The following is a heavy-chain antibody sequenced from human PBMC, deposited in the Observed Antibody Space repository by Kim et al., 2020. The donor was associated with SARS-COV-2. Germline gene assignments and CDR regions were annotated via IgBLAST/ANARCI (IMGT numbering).Heavy chain of an antibody. D-gene: IGHD3-9*01. CDR3: ARVRNNYDPLTGYSRSFDY. J-gene: IGHJ4*02. V-gene: IGHV1-18*04. Sequence: ASVKVSCKTSGYTFSISAISWVRQAPGQGLEWLGWISPYTGDTKYAQNFQDRVTMTTDTSTSTAYMELRSLRSNDTAVYFCARVRNNYDPLTGYSRSFDYWGQGTLVTVSS. CDR2: ISPYTGDT. CDR1: GYTFSISA.